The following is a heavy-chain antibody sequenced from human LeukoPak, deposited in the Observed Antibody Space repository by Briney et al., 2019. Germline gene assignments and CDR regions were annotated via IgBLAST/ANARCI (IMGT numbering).Heavy chain of an antibody. V-gene: IGHV4-59*01. J-gene: IGHJ3*02. CDR2: MHYRGSS. D-gene: IGHD5-18*01. Sequence: SETLSLTCTVSGDSISSYYCSWIRQSPGKGREWIGYMHYRGSSDYNPSLRIRFTISVDTSQNQFSLNLRSVTAADTAVYYCARRRGSGTQLWKYDAFDIWGQGTLVTVSS. CDR1: GDSISSYY. CDR3: ARRRGSGTQLWKYDAFDI.